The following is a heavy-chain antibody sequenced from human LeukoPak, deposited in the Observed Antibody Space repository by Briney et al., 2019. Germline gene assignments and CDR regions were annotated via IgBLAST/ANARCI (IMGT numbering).Heavy chain of an antibody. D-gene: IGHD6-19*01. CDR1: RGSLNYHF. Sequence: SETLSLTCTLSRGSLNYHFWSWIRQPPREGLEWIGRIYISVNTNSNPPLQSRVTMSLDSSNNQFSPRLSSVTAADTRVYYCAGEYSVAGYPYYFDFWGQGTLVTVSS. CDR3: AGEYSVAGYPYYFDF. CDR2: IYISVNT. J-gene: IGHJ4*02. V-gene: IGHV4-4*07.